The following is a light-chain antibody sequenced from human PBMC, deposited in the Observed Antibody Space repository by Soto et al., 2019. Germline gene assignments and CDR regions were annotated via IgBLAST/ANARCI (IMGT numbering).Light chain of an antibody. CDR3: GAWDESLNGYV. Sequence: QSVLTQPPSASGTPGQRVTISCSGSSSNIGINTVNWYQQLPGTAPKVPIYTDNERPSGVPDRFSGSKSGTSASLAINGLQSGAEADYYCGAWDESLNGYVFGTGTKVTVL. J-gene: IGLJ1*01. CDR2: TDN. CDR1: SSNIGINT. V-gene: IGLV1-44*01.